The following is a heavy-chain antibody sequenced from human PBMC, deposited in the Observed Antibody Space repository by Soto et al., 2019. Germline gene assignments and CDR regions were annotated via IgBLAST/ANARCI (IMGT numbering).Heavy chain of an antibody. CDR2: IYGGGRT. CDR1: GFTVSSNS. D-gene: IGHD4-17*01. V-gene: IGHV3-66*01. CDR3: CGPSTVTINWFFDL. Sequence: EVQLVESGGGLVQPGGSLRLSCAASGFTVSSNSMSWVRQAPGKGLEWVSIIYGGGRTNYAASVKGRFTVSRDNYKHTLYPQMNSLRAEDTAMYYCCGPSTVTINWFFDLWGRGTLVTVSS. J-gene: IGHJ2*01.